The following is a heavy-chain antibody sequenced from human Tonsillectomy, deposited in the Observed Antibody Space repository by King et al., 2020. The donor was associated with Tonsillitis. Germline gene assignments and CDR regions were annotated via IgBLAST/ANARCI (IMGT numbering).Heavy chain of an antibody. CDR2: ISYDGSNK. V-gene: IGHV3-30*18. CDR3: AKGGGPSYAFLSGSPIYYYNGMDV. D-gene: IGHD3-3*01. Sequence: QLVQSGGGVVQPGRSLRLSCAASGFTFSTYGMHWVRQAPGKGLEWVAVISYDGSNKYYADSVKGRFTISRDNSKNTLYLQMNSLRAEDTALYYCAKGGGPSYAFLSGSPIYYYNGMDVWGQGTTVTVSS. CDR1: GFTFSTYG. J-gene: IGHJ6*02.